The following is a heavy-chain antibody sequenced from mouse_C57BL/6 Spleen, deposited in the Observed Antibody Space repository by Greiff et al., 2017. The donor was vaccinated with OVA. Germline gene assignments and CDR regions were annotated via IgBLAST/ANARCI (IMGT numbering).Heavy chain of an antibody. J-gene: IGHJ2*01. Sequence: EVQGVESGGGLVKPGGSLKLSCAASGFTFSSYAMSWVRQTPEKRLEWVATISDGGSYTSYPDNVKGRFTISRDNAKNNLYLQMSHLKSEDTAMYYCARERAGKDYFDYWGQGTTLTVSS. CDR1: GFTFSSYA. D-gene: IGHD4-1*01. CDR2: ISDGGSYT. V-gene: IGHV5-4*01. CDR3: ARERAGKDYFDY.